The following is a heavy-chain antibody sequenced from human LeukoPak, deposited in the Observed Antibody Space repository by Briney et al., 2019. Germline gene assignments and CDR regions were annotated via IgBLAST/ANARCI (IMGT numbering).Heavy chain of an antibody. D-gene: IGHD1-26*01. CDR1: GFTFSGSA. CDR2: IDKKDKGYATAT. Sequence: GGSLKLSCAASGFTFSGSAIHWVRQSSGKGLEWVGQIDKKDKGYATATAYAASVKGRFTISRDDSINMAYLQMKSLKTEDTALYYCTRDSGTYNWFDPWGQGTLVTVSS. CDR3: TRDSGTYNWFDP. V-gene: IGHV3-73*01. J-gene: IGHJ5*02.